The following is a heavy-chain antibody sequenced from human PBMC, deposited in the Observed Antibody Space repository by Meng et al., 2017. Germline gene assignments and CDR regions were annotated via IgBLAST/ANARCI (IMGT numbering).Heavy chain of an antibody. D-gene: IGHD4-11*01. CDR2: INHSGST. V-gene: IGHV4-34*01. J-gene: IGHJ4*02. CDR1: GGSFSDYD. Sequence: QVHCPQWGAGLFKPSGTLSLTCVVSGGSFSDYDWSWIRQPPGKGLEWIGEINHSGSTNYNPSLESRATISVDTSQNNLSLKLSSVTAADSAVYYCARGPTTMAHDFDYWGQGTLVTVSS. CDR3: ARGPTTMAHDFDY.